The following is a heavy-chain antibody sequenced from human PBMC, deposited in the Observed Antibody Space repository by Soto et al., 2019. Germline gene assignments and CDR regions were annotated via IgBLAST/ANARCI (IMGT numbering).Heavy chain of an antibody. CDR2: SIPNVDIA. V-gene: IGHV1-69*04. D-gene: IGHD5-12*01. J-gene: IGHJ6*03. CDR3: ARSEYSGYGNYYYYYMDV. CDR1: GYTFTSYG. Sequence: GASVKVSCKASGYTFTSYGISWVRQAPGQGLEWMGRSIPNVDIAVYAQKFQGRVTITADKSTSTVYMEMSSLRSEDTAVYYCARSEYSGYGNYYYYYMDVWGKGTTVTVSS.